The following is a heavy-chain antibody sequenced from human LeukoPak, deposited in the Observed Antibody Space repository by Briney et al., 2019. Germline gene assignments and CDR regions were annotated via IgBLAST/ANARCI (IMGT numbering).Heavy chain of an antibody. Sequence: GGSLRLSCAAPGFTFSSYWMHWVRQAPGKGLVWVSRINTDGSSPTYADSVKGRFTISRDNAKNTLYLQMNSLRAEDTAVYYCARDSYSGSPDYWGQGTLVTVSS. D-gene: IGHD1-26*01. CDR3: ARDSYSGSPDY. CDR2: INTDGSSP. V-gene: IGHV3-74*01. J-gene: IGHJ4*02. CDR1: GFTFSSYW.